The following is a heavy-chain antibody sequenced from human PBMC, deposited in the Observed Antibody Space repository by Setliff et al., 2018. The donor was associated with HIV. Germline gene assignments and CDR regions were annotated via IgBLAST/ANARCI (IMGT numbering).Heavy chain of an antibody. CDR2: IYHSGST. V-gene: IGHV4-38-2*01. D-gene: IGHD3-22*01. Sequence: SETLSLTCAVSAYSISSGYYWGWIRQPPGKGPEWIGSIYHSGSTYYNPSLMSRVTISVDTSKNQLSLKLSSVTAADTAMYYCARGRGRTFYYDSSGSRAFDIWGQGTMVTVSS. CDR3: ARGRGRTFYYDSSGSRAFDI. J-gene: IGHJ3*02. CDR1: AYSISSGYY.